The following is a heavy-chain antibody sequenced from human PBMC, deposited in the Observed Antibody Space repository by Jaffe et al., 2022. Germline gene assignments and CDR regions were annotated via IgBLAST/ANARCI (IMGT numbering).Heavy chain of an antibody. Sequence: QVQLVQSGAEVKKPGASVKVSCKASGYTFTSYGISWVRQAPGQGLEWMGWISAYNGNTNYAQKLQGRVTMTTDTSTSTAYMELRSLRSDDTAVYYCAREVPQAWYFDPNGGGAFDIWGQGTMVTVSS. CDR2: ISAYNGNT. J-gene: IGHJ3*02. D-gene: IGHD3-9*01. V-gene: IGHV1-18*01. CDR3: AREVPQAWYFDPNGGGAFDI. CDR1: GYTFTSYG.